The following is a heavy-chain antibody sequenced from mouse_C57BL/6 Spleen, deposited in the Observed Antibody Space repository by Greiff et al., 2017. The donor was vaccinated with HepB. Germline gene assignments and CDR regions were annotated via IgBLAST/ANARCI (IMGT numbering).Heavy chain of an antibody. D-gene: IGHD1-1*01. CDR2: IDPSDSYT. CDR3: ARGGTTVVAFDY. J-gene: IGHJ2*01. CDR1: GYTFTSYW. V-gene: IGHV1-69*01. Sequence: QVQLQQPGAELVMPGASVKLSCKASGYTFTSYWMHWVKQRPGQGLEWIGEIDPSDSYTNYNQKFKGKSTLTVDKSSRTAYMQLSSLTSEDSAVYYCARGGTTVVAFDYWGQGTTLTVSS.